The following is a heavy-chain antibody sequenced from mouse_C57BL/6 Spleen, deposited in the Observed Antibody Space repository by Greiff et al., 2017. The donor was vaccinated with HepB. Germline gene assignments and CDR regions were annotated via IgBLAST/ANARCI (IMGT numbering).Heavy chain of an antibody. V-gene: IGHV1-69*01. D-gene: IGHD1-1*01. J-gene: IGHJ4*01. Sequence: QVQLQQPGAELVMPGASVKLSCKASGYTFTSYWMHWVKQRPGQGLEWIGEIDPSDSSTNYNQKFKGKSTLTVDKSSSTAYMQLSSLTSEDSAVYYCARSDKYGSSSYYDGMDDWGQGTSVTVSS. CDR1: GYTFTSYW. CDR3: ARSDKYGSSSYYDGMDD. CDR2: IDPSDSST.